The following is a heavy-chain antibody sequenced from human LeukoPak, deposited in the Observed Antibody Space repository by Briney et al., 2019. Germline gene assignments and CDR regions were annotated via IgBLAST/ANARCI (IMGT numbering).Heavy chain of an antibody. Sequence: GGSLRLSCAASGFTFDDYAMHWVRQAPGKGLEWVSLISGDGGSTYYADSVKGRFTISRDNSKNSLYLQMNSLRAEDTAVYYCAKLRGRYGDYGYYFDYWGQGTLVTVSS. D-gene: IGHD4-17*01. CDR3: AKLRGRYGDYGYYFDY. J-gene: IGHJ4*02. V-gene: IGHV3-43*02. CDR1: GFTFDDYA. CDR2: ISGDGGST.